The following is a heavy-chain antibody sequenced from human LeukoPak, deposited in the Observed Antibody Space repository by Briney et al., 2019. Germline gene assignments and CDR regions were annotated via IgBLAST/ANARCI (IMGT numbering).Heavy chain of an antibody. J-gene: IGHJ6*03. CDR3: VLDQGRYFYYMDV. Sequence: RASVKVSCKVSGGKFGSYAISWVRQAPGQGLEWVGGIIPFFGTPYYAQKFQDRVTITADESASTAYMELSSLRSEDTAVYFCVLDQGRYFYYMDVWGRGTTVTISS. CDR1: GGKFGSYA. CDR2: IIPFFGTP. D-gene: IGHD2-2*01. V-gene: IGHV1-69*13.